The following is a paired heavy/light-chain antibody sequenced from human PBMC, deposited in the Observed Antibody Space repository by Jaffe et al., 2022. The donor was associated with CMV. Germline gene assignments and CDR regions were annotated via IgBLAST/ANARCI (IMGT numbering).Heavy chain of an antibody. D-gene: IGHD5-18*01. CDR3: ARDLDTAAHLDY. V-gene: IGHV3-33*08. J-gene: IGHJ4*02. Sequence: QVQLVESGGGVVQPGRSLRLSCAASGFTFSNYDMHWVRQAPGKGLEWVAVIWYDGSRKFYADSVKGRFTISRDNSKNMLYLQMNSLRAEDTALYYCARDLDTAAHLDYWGQGTLVTVSS. CDR2: IWYDGSRK. CDR1: GFTFSNYD.
Light chain of an antibody. CDR3: GTWDNSLTTWV. Sequence: QAVLTQPPSMSAAPGQKVTISCSGSNSIIANNWISWYQQLPGTAPKVLIYENNKRPSGIPDRFSGSKSGTSATLGITGLQTGDEADYYCGTWDNSLTTWVFGGGTKLTVL. J-gene: IGLJ3*02. CDR1: NSIIANNW. V-gene: IGLV1-51*01. CDR2: ENN.